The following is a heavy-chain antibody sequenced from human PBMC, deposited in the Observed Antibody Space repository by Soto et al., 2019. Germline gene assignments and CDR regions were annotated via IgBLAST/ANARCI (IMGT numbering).Heavy chain of an antibody. CDR1: GGSISSYY. Sequence: QVQLQESGPGLVKPSETLSLTCTVSGGSISSYYWSWIRQPPGKGLEWIGYIYYTGSTNYNPSLKSRVTISVDTSKNQFSLKLSSVTAADTAVYYCAREWSSSTHYYYYYMDVWGKGTTVTVSS. D-gene: IGHD6-6*01. V-gene: IGHV4-59*01. CDR2: IYYTGST. J-gene: IGHJ6*03. CDR3: AREWSSSTHYYYYYMDV.